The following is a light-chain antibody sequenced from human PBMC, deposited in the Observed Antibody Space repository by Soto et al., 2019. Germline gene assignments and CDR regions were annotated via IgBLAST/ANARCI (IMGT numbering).Light chain of an antibody. CDR1: SSDVGAHDF. CDR2: EVT. J-gene: IGLJ2*01. Sequence: SALTQPASVSGSPGQSITISCSGTSSDVGAHDFVSWYQHHPDKAPKVIIFEVTKRPSGVSDRFSGYKTGNTASLTISGLQAEDEADYYCNSYTRSKTVIFGGGTKVTVL. V-gene: IGLV2-14*01. CDR3: NSYTRSKTVI.